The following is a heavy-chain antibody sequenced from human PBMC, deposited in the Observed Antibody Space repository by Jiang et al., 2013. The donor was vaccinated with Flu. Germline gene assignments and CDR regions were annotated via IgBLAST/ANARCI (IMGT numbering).Heavy chain of an antibody. CDR1: GGSFSGYY. CDR3: ARPIETYYYDSDDAFDI. D-gene: IGHD3-22*01. J-gene: IGHJ3*02. Sequence: KPSETLSLTCAVYGGSFSGYYWSWIRQPPGKGLEWIGEINHSGSTNYNPSLKSRVTISVDTSKNQFSLKLSSVTAADTAVYYCARPIETYYYDSDDAFDIWGQGTMVTVSS. V-gene: IGHV4-34*01. CDR2: INHSGST.